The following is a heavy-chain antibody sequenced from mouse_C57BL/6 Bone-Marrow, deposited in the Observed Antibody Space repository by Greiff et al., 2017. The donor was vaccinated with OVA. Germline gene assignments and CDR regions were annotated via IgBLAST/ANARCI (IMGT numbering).Heavy chain of an antibody. J-gene: IGHJ1*03. CDR2: IYPRSGNT. Sequence: VKLQESGAELARPGASVKLSCKASGYTFTSYGISWVKQRTGQGLEWIGEIYPRSGNTYYNEKFKGKATLTADKSSSTAYMELRSLTSEDSAVYFCARPFGYYGSSPRFDVWGTGTTVTVSS. CDR3: ARPFGYYGSSPRFDV. D-gene: IGHD1-1*01. V-gene: IGHV1-81*01. CDR1: GYTFTSYG.